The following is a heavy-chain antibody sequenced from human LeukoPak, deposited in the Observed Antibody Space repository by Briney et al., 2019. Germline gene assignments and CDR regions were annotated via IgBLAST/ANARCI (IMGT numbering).Heavy chain of an antibody. V-gene: IGHV4-59*01. CDR3: ARLMITFGGVIEKDAFDI. J-gene: IGHJ3*02. CDR1: GGSISSYY. D-gene: IGHD3-16*02. Sequence: SETLPLTCTVSGGSISSYYWSWIRQPPGKGLEWIGYIYYSGSTNYNPSLKSRVTISVDTSKNQFSLKLSSVPAADTAVYYCARLMITFGGVIEKDAFDIWGQGTMVTVSS. CDR2: IYYSGST.